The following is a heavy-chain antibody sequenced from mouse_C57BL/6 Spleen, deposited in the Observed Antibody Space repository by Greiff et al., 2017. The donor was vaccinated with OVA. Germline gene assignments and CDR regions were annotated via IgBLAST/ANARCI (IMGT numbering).Heavy chain of an antibody. D-gene: IGHD2-2*01. CDR2: ISSGGSYT. CDR1: GFTFSSYG. V-gene: IGHV5-6*01. Sequence: EVMLVESGGDLVKPGGSLKLSCAASGFTFSSYGMSWVRQTPDKRLEWVATISSGGSYTYYPDSVKGRFTISRDNAKNTLYLQMSSLKSEDTAMYYCAREGWLRWYFDVWGTGTTVTVSS. CDR3: AREGWLRWYFDV. J-gene: IGHJ1*03.